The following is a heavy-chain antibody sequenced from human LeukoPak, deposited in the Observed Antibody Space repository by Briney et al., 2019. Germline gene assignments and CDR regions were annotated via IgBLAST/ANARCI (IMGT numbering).Heavy chain of an antibody. D-gene: IGHD5-18*01. J-gene: IGHJ3*02. Sequence: SETLSLTCTVSGGSISSYYWSWIRLPPGKGLEWIGYLSKSGNTNYSPSLKSRVTIFGDTSKNQFFLKLSSVTAADTAMYYCARDRGYSTFDMWGQGTMVTVSS. CDR2: LSKSGNT. CDR3: ARDRGYSTFDM. V-gene: IGHV4-59*01. CDR1: GGSISSYY.